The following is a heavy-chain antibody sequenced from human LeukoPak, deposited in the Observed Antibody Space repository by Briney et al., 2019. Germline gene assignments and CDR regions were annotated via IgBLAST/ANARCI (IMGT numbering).Heavy chain of an antibody. Sequence: ASVKVSCKASGYTFTSYGISWVRQAPGQGLEWMGWISAYNGNTSYAQKFQGRVTMTRDTSTSTVYMELSSLRSEDTAVYYCARDIAARISRAFDIWGQGTMVTVSS. CDR3: ARDIAARISRAFDI. V-gene: IGHV1-18*01. CDR2: ISAYNGNT. D-gene: IGHD6-6*01. J-gene: IGHJ3*02. CDR1: GYTFTSYG.